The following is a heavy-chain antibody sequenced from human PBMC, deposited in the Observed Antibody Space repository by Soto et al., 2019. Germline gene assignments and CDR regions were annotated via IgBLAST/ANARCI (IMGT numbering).Heavy chain of an antibody. CDR3: ARGVVVAANHDFDY. D-gene: IGHD2-15*01. J-gene: IGHJ4*02. Sequence: GGSLRLSCAASGFTFSSYGMHWVRQAPGKGLEWVAVIWYNGSKKDYADSVKGRFTISRDNSKKTLYLEMNSLRAEDTAVYYCARGVVVAANHDFDYWGQGTLVTVSS. CDR1: GFTFSSYG. V-gene: IGHV3-33*01. CDR2: IWYNGSKK.